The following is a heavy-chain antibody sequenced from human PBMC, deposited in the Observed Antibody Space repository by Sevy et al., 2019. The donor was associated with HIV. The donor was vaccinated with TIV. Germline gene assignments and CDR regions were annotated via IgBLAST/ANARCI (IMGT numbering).Heavy chain of an antibody. J-gene: IGHJ4*02. CDR3: AREGCTKPHDY. D-gene: IGHD2-8*01. V-gene: IGHV3-23*01. CDR1: GFTFNIYS. Sequence: GGSLRLSCAASGFTFNIYSMSWVRQTPGKGLEWVATFSFGCGKINHADSVKGRFTMSRDDSKNAVYLQMNNLRAEDTAIYYCAREGCTKPHDYWGQGTLVTVSS. CDR2: FSFGCGKI.